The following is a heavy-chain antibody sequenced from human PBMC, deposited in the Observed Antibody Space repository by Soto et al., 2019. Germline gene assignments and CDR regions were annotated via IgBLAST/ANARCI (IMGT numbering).Heavy chain of an antibody. D-gene: IGHD6-13*01. Sequence: PGGSLRLSFAAAEFAFSSDAMSWVCQAQGKGLEWVSAISGSGGSTYYADSVKGRFTISRDNSKNTLYLQMNSLRAEDTAVYYCAKDTLWQQLAPLDYWGQGTLVTVSS. CDR2: ISGSGGST. J-gene: IGHJ4*02. V-gene: IGHV3-23*01. CDR1: EFAFSSDA. CDR3: AKDTLWQQLAPLDY.